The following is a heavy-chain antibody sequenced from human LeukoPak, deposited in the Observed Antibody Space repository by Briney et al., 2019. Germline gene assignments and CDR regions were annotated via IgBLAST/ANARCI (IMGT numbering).Heavy chain of an antibody. CDR1: GYTFTSYD. CDR2: MNPNSGNT. Sequence: ASVKVSCKASGYTFTSYDINWVRQATGQGLEWMGWMNPNSGNTGYAQKFQGRVTMTRNTSISTVYMELSSLRFEDTAVYYCARTGGLWIFDAFDIWGQGTMVTVSS. CDR3: ARTGGLWIFDAFDI. D-gene: IGHD1-1*01. J-gene: IGHJ3*02. V-gene: IGHV1-8*01.